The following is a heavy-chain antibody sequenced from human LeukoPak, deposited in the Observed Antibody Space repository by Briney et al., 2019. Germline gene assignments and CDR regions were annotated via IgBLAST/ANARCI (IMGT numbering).Heavy chain of an antibody. J-gene: IGHJ4*02. CDR3: ARGGITMVRGVIRTEY. CDR1: GYTFTSYG. D-gene: IGHD3-10*01. CDR2: ISAYNGNT. Sequence: GASVKVSCKASGYTFTSYGISWVRQAPGQGLEWMGWISAYNGNTNYAQKLQGRVTMTTDTSTSTAYMELRSLRPDDTAVYYCARGGITMVRGVIRTEYWGQGTLVTVSS. V-gene: IGHV1-18*01.